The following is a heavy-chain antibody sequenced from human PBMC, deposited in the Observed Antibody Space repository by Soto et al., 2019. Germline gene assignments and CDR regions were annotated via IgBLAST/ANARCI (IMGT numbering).Heavy chain of an antibody. CDR3: ANVDVGSYGMDV. J-gene: IGHJ6*02. CDR2: ISYDGSNK. Sequence: QVQLVESGGGVVQPGRSLRLSCAASGFTFSSYGMHWVRQAPGKGLEWVAVISYDGSNKYYADSVKGRFTISRDNSKNTLSLQMNSLRVEDTAVYYCANVDVGSYGMDVWGQGTTVTVSS. D-gene: IGHD5-12*01. V-gene: IGHV3-30*18. CDR1: GFTFSSYG.